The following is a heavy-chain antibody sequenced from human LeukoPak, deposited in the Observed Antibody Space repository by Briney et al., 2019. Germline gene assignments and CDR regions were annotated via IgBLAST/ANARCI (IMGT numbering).Heavy chain of an antibody. CDR1: GGTFSSYA. Sequence: ASVNVSCKASGGTFSSYAISWVRQAPGQGLEWMGGIIPIFGTANYAQKFQGRVTITADESTSTAYMELSSLRSEDTAVYYCARGIMITFGGVIAPAPRYFDYWGQGTLVTVSS. CDR3: ARGIMITFGGVIAPAPRYFDY. V-gene: IGHV1-69*13. J-gene: IGHJ4*02. CDR2: IIPIFGTA. D-gene: IGHD3-16*02.